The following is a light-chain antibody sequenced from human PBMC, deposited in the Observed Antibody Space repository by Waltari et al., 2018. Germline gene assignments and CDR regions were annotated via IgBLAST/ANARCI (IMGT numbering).Light chain of an antibody. Sequence: DIVMTQSPDSLAVSLGERATIDCKSSQSVLYNSNNKNYLAWFQQKPGQPPKLRIYWASTRESGVPDRFTGSGSGTDFTLTISSLQAEDVAVYYCQQYYTPPHTFGQGTKLEIK. J-gene: IGKJ2*01. CDR3: QQYYTPPHT. V-gene: IGKV4-1*01. CDR2: WAS. CDR1: QSVLYNSNNKNY.